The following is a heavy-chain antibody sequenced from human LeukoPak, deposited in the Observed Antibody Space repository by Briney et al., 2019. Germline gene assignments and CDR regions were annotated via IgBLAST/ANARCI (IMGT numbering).Heavy chain of an antibody. CDR2: IDPSDSYT. Sequence: GESLKISCKGSGYSFTSYWISWVRQMPGKGREWMGRIDPSDSYTNYSPSFQGHVTISADKSIFTAYLQWSSLRTSDTAMYYCARHDGPGHYYDSSAYYSNDYWGQGTLVTVSS. CDR3: ARHDGPGHYYDSSAYYSNDY. CDR1: GYSFTSYW. D-gene: IGHD3-22*01. J-gene: IGHJ4*02. V-gene: IGHV5-10-1*01.